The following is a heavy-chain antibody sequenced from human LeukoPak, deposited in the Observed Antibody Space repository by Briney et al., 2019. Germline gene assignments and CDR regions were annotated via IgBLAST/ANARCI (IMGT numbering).Heavy chain of an antibody. CDR3: ARAPSEIGGYYPEYFRH. Sequence: GGSLRLSCAASGFTFCTYWMHWVRQAPGKGLVWVSRIKSDGSTNYADSVKGRFTISRDNANNTLSLQMNSLRPEDTGVYYCARAPSEIGGYYPEYFRHWGQGTLVTVSS. V-gene: IGHV3-74*01. D-gene: IGHD3-22*01. J-gene: IGHJ1*01. CDR2: IKSDGST. CDR1: GFTFCTYW.